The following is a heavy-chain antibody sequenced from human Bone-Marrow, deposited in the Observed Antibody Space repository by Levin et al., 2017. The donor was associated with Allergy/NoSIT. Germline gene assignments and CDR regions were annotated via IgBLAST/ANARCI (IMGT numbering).Heavy chain of an antibody. V-gene: IGHV3-43*01. Sequence: RGSLRLSCAGSGFAFDDYIMHWVRQAPGRGLEWVALISWDEATTYYADSVRGRFTISRDTGKNSLYLQMNSLRTEDTALYYCAKSTVKNRYDSSGYDSWGQGTLVIVSS. D-gene: IGHD3-22*01. J-gene: IGHJ4*02. CDR2: ISWDEATT. CDR1: GFAFDDYI. CDR3: AKSTVKNRYDSSGYDS.